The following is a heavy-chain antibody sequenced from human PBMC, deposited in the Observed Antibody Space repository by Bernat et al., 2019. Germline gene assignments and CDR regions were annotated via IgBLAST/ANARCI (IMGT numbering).Heavy chain of an antibody. CDR3: AGESKWGRVISRYFDY. D-gene: IGHD3-16*01. Sequence: QLQLQESGPGLVKPSETLSLTCTVSGGSISSGSYYWSWIRQPAGKGLEWIGRIYTSGSTNYKPSLKSRVTISVDTSKKQFSLKLSYVTAADTAVYYCAGESKWGRVISRYFDYWGQGTLVTVSS. J-gene: IGHJ4*02. CDR1: GGSISSGSYY. CDR2: IYTSGST. V-gene: IGHV4-61*02.